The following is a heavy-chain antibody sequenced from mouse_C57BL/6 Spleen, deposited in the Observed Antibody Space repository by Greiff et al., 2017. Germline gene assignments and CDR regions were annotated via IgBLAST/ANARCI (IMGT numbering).Heavy chain of an antibody. Sequence: QVQLQQSGAELVKPGASVKLSCKASGYTFTSYWMHWVKQRPGQGLEWIGMIHPNSGSTNYNEKFKSKATLTVDKSSSTAYMQLSSLTSEDSSVYYCARGFGYAMDYWGQGTSVTVSS. CDR3: ARGFGYAMDY. CDR2: IHPNSGST. CDR1: GYTFTSYW. J-gene: IGHJ4*01. V-gene: IGHV1-64*01.